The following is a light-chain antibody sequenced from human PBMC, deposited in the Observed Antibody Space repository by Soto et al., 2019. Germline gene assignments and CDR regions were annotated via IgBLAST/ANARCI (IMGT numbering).Light chain of an antibody. Sequence: DIVMTQSPDSLAVSLGERATINCKSSQSVLYSSNNKNYLAWYQQKPGQPPKLLIYWASTRESGVPDRFSGSGSGTDFALTISSLQAEYVAGYYCHQYYSSPTFGQGTRVEIK. V-gene: IGKV4-1*01. J-gene: IGKJ1*01. CDR1: QSVLYSSNNKNY. CDR3: HQYYSSPT. CDR2: WAS.